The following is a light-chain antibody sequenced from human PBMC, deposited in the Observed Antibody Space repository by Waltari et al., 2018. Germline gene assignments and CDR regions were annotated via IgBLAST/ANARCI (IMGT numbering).Light chain of an antibody. CDR2: DAS. V-gene: IGKV3-11*01. CDR3: QQRTTWPSIT. J-gene: IGKJ5*01. CDR1: QSVNTN. Sequence: EIVLTQSPATLSLSPEERGTLSCRASQSVNTNLAWYQQKPGQAPRLLIYDASNRATGIPARFSGSGSGTDFTLTFSSLEREDFAVYYCQQRTTWPSITFGQGTRLEIK.